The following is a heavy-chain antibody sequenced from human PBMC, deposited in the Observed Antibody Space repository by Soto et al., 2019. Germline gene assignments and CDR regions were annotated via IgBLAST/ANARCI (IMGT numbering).Heavy chain of an antibody. V-gene: IGHV1-69*01. CDR2: LIPSSGTA. CDR3: ARSQGSSTSLEIYYYYYYGMDV. Sequence: QVQLVQSGAAVKKPGSSVKVSCKASGGTFSSYAISWVRQAPGQGLEWMGWLIPSSGTANYAQKFQGRVTITADESTSTAYMELSSWRAEDTAVYYCARSQGSSTSLEIYYYYYYGMDVWGQGTTVTVSS. J-gene: IGHJ6*02. D-gene: IGHD2-2*01. CDR1: GGTFSSYA.